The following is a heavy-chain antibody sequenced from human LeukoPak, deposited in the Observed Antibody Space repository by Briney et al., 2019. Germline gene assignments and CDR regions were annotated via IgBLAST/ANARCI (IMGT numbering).Heavy chain of an antibody. V-gene: IGHV3-23*01. CDR2: ISGSGGST. CDR3: AKGGYYTSGGYACCD. Sequence: QAGGSLRLSCAASGFTFSTYAMSWVRQAPGKGLEWVSAISGSGGSTYYADSVKGRFTISRDNSKNTLYLQLDSLRAEDTAVYYCAKGGYYTSGGYACCDWGQGTLVTVSS. J-gene: IGHJ4*02. CDR1: GFTFSTYA. D-gene: IGHD3-10*01.